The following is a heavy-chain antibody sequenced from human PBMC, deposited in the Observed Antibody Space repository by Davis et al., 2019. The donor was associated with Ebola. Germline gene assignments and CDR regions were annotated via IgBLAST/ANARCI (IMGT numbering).Heavy chain of an antibody. CDR3: ATGPDIAAGDY. CDR1: GYTFTNYG. V-gene: IGHV1-18*04. D-gene: IGHD6-13*01. CDR2: INPHNGNT. Sequence: ASVKVSCKASGYTFTNYGITWVRQAPGQGLEWMGWINPHNGNTNYAQNVQGRVIMTSDTATTTAYMEVGSLRSDDTAVYYCATGPDIAAGDYWGQGTLVTVSS. J-gene: IGHJ4*02.